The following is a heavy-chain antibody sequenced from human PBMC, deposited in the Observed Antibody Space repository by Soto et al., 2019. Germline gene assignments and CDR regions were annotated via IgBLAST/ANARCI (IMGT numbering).Heavy chain of an antibody. Sequence: QVQLQESGPGLVKPSQTLSLTCTVSGGSISSGDYYWSWIRQHPGKGLGWIGYIYYSGSTYYNPSRKGRVTIAGDTSKKQFSLKLSSVTAADTAVYYCARDGSSADADYWGQGTLVTVSS. CDR2: IYYSGST. V-gene: IGHV4-31*03. CDR3: ARDGSSADADY. D-gene: IGHD6-6*01. J-gene: IGHJ4*02. CDR1: GGSISSGDYY.